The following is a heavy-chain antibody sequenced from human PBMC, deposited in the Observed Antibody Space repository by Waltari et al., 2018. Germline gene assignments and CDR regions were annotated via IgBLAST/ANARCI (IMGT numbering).Heavy chain of an antibody. CDR3: TTTTVTLDGLDV. Sequence: EVQLVESGGGLVKPGGSLRLSCAASGFTFSKAWMSWVRQAPGKGLEWVCRIKSKTDAGTTDYAAPVKGRFTISRDDSTNTLYLQMNSLKTEDTAVYYCTTTTVTLDGLDVWGQGTTVTVSS. J-gene: IGHJ6*02. D-gene: IGHD2-21*02. V-gene: IGHV3-15*01. CDR1: GFTFSKAW. CDR2: IKSKTDAGTT.